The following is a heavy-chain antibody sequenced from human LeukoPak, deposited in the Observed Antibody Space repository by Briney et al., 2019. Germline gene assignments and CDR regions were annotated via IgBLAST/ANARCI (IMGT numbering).Heavy chain of an antibody. Sequence: SETLSLTCAVSGYSISSGYYWGWIRPPPGKGLEWIGSIYHSGSTYYNPSLKSRVTISVDTSKNQFSLKLSSVTAADTAVYYCARVRYCSGGSCRELFDYWGQGTLVTVSS. V-gene: IGHV4-38-2*01. CDR1: GYSISSGYY. CDR3: ARVRYCSGGSCRELFDY. J-gene: IGHJ4*02. CDR2: IYHSGST. D-gene: IGHD2-15*01.